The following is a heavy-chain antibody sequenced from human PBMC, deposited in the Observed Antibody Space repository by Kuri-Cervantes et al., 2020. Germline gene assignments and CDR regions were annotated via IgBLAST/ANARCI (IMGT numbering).Heavy chain of an antibody. V-gene: IGHV2-5*01. CDR1: GFSLSTSGVN. CDR3: AHTEGYSLKYNWFDP. D-gene: IGHD3-22*01. J-gene: IGHJ5*02. CDR2: IYWNDDK. Sequence: SGPTLVKPTQTLTLTCTFSGFSLSTSGVNVGWIRQPPGKALEWLALIYWNDDKRYSPSLKSRLTITKDTSKNQVVLTMTNMDPVDTATYYCAHTEGYSLKYNWFDPWGQGTLVTVSS.